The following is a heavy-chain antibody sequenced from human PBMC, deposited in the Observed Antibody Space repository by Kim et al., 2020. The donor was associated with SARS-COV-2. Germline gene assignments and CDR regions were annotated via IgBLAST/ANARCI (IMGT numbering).Heavy chain of an antibody. CDR3: ATAPQRYCSSTSCLGHYYYYGMDV. V-gene: IGHV1-24*01. Sequence: ASVKVSCKVSGYTLTELSMHWVRQAPGKGLEWMGGFDPEDGETIYAQKFQGRVTMTEDTSTDTAYMELSSLRSEDTAVYYCATAPQRYCSSTSCLGHYYYYGMDVWGQGTTVTVSS. D-gene: IGHD2-2*01. CDR2: FDPEDGET. J-gene: IGHJ6*02. CDR1: GYTLTELS.